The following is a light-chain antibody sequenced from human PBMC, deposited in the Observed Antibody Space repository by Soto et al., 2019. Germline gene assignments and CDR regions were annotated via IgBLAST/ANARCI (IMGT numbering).Light chain of an antibody. J-gene: IGLJ1*01. CDR1: SSDVGSYNL. V-gene: IGLV2-23*01. Sequence: QSVLTQPASVSGSPGQSITISCTGNSSDVGSYNLVSWYQQHPGKAPKLMIYEGNKRPSGVSNRFSGSKSGNTASLTISGLQAEDEADYYCCSYAGGSVYVFGTGTKLTVL. CDR2: EGN. CDR3: CSYAGGSVYV.